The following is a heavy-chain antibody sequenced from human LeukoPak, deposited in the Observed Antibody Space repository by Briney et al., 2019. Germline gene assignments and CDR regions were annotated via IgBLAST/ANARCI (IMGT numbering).Heavy chain of an antibody. V-gene: IGHV4-34*01. CDR1: GGSFSGYY. D-gene: IGHD3-22*01. J-gene: IGHJ4*02. Sequence: PSETLSLTCAVYGGSFSGYYWSWIRQPPGKGLEWIGEINYSGSTNYNPSLKSRVTISVDTSKNQFSLKLSSVTAADTAVYYCARGDYDSSGQFDYWGQGTLVTVSS. CDR2: INYSGST. CDR3: ARGDYDSSGQFDY.